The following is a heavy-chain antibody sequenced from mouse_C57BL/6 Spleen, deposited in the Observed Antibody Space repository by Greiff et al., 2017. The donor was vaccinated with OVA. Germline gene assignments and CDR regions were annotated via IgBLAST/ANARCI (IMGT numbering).Heavy chain of an antibody. V-gene: IGHV1-39*01. CDR1: GYSFTDYD. J-gene: IGHJ2*01. D-gene: IGHD2-10*02. CDR3: ARGYGNRDFDY. Sequence: EVKLMESGPELVKPGASVKLSCKASGYSFTDYDMNWVKQSTGKSLEWIGVINPNYGTTSYHQKFKGKATLTVDKSSSTAYMQLNSLTSEDSAVYYGARGYGNRDFDYWGQGTTLTVSS. CDR2: INPNYGTT.